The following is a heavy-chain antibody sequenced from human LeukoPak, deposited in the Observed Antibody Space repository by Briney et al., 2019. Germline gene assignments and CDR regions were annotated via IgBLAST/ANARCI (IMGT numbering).Heavy chain of an antibody. CDR2: INPNSGGT. V-gene: IGHV1-2*02. J-gene: IGHJ6*03. CDR3: ASHFWGLPSYYYYYMDV. Sequence: ASVTVSCKASGYTFTVYYMHWVRQAPGQGLEWMGWINPNSGGTNYAQKFQGRVTMTRDTSISTAYMELSRLRSDDTAVYYCASHFWGLPSYYYYYMDVWGKGTTVTVSS. D-gene: IGHD3-3*02. CDR1: GYTFTVYY.